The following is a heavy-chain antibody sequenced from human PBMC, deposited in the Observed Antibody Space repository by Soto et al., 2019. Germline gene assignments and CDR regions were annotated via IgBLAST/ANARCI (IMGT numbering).Heavy chain of an antibody. D-gene: IGHD6-13*01. CDR3: ARGAEYSSSFHAP. CDR2: ISTSNGKT. CDR1: GYSFTKFG. Sequence: GAAVKVSCKASGYSFTKFGISWVRQGPGQGLEWMGWISTSNGKTNCAQKFQGRVIVTTDTSTSTAYMELRSLRSDDTAVYYCARGAEYSSSFHAPWGQGTLVTVSS. V-gene: IGHV1-18*01. J-gene: IGHJ5*02.